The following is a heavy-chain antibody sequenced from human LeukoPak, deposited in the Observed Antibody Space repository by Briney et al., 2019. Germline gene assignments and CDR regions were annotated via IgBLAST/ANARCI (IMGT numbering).Heavy chain of an antibody. CDR1: GFTFSSYS. CDR2: ISSSSSYI. V-gene: IGHV3-21*01. J-gene: IGHJ4*02. Sequence: PGGSLRLSCAASGFTFSSYSMNWVRQAPGKGLGWVSSISSSSSYIYYADSVKGRFTISRDNAKNSLYLQMNSLRAEDTAVYYCARDGNIIRGAPSDYWGQGTLVTVSS. CDR3: ARDGNIIRGAPSDY. D-gene: IGHD3-10*01.